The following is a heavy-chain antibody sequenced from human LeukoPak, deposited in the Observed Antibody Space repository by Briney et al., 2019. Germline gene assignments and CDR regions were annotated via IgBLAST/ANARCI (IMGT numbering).Heavy chain of an antibody. Sequence: PGGSLRLSCAASGFTFSTYGIHWVRQAPGKGLEWVAFIRYDGSNKYYADSVKGRFTISKDNAKNSLYLQTNSLRAEDTAVYYCAGPMGPAAIFGFDYWGQGTLVTVSS. D-gene: IGHD2-2*01. V-gene: IGHV3-30*02. CDR3: AGPMGPAAIFGFDY. CDR1: GFTFSTYG. J-gene: IGHJ4*02. CDR2: IRYDGSNK.